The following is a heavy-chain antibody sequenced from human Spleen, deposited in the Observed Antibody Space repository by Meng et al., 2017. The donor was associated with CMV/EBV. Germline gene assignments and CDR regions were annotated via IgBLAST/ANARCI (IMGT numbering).Heavy chain of an antibody. J-gene: IGHJ5*02. CDR1: GFTFSRSW. CDR3: AEFLWHR. D-gene: IGHD3-10*01. CDR2: ISTTGTSI. Sequence: GESLKISCAASGFTFSRSWMSWVRQAPGKGLEYLSFISTTGTSIYYADSVRGRFSISRDNAKNSLYLHMDNLRAEDTAFYYCAEFLWHRWGQGTLVTVSS. V-gene: IGHV3-48*03.